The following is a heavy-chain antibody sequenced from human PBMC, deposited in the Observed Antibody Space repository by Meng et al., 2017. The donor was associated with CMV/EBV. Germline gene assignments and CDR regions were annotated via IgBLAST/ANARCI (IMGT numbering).Heavy chain of an antibody. CDR3: AREGGVVPAANNWFDP. CDR2: ISSDSSYI. J-gene: IGHJ5*02. CDR1: GFTLRSYS. D-gene: IGHD2-2*01. Sequence: GESLKISCAASGFTLRSYSMNWVRQAPGKGLEWVSSISSDSSYIYYADSMKGRFIISRDNAKNSLYLQINSLRVEDTAVYYCAREGGVVPAANNWFDPWGQGTLVTVSS. V-gene: IGHV3-21*04.